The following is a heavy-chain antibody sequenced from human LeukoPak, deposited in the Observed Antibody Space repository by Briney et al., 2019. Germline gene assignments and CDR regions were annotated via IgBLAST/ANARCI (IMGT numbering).Heavy chain of an antibody. D-gene: IGHD6-13*01. CDR2: IYPSDSDT. CDR1: GYNFASYW. J-gene: IGHJ4*02. V-gene: IGHV5-51*01. CDR3: ARQMYSSNWYAFDY. Sequence: GDSLKISCKASGYNFASYWIGWVRQMPGKGLEWMGIIYPSDSDTAYSPSFQGQVTISVDKSITTAYLQWSSLKASDTAMYYCARQMYSSNWYAFDYWGQGSLVTVSS.